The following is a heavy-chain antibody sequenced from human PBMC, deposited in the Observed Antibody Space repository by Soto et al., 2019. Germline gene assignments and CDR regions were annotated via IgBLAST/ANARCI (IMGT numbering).Heavy chain of an antibody. D-gene: IGHD1-7*01. CDR2: IDPNSGVT. Sequence: GASVKVSCKASGYTFTDYYIHWVRQAPGQGLEWMGWIDPNSGVTKYGQKFQGRVTMTRDTSISTAYMELTRLTSDDTAIFSCARDRNYDAFDYWGQGTLVTVSS. V-gene: IGHV1-2*02. J-gene: IGHJ4*02. CDR1: GYTFTDYY. CDR3: ARDRNYDAFDY.